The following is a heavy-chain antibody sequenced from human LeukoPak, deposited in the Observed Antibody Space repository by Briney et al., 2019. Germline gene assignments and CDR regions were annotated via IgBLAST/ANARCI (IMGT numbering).Heavy chain of an antibody. Sequence: ASVKVSCKASGYTFTSYAMNWVRQAPGQGLEWMGWINTNTGNPTYAQGFTGRFVFSLDTSVSTAYLQISSLKAEDTAVYYCARDFGGYGYNDDAFDIWGQGTMVTVSS. CDR1: GYTFTSYA. CDR2: INTNTGNP. CDR3: ARDFGGYGYNDDAFDI. J-gene: IGHJ3*02. D-gene: IGHD5-24*01. V-gene: IGHV7-4-1*02.